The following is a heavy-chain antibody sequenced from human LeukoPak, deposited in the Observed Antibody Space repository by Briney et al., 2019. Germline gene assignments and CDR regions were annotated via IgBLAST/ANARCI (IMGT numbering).Heavy chain of an antibody. V-gene: IGHV3-13*01. Sequence: GGSLRLSCAASGFTFSSYDMHWVRQATGKGLEWVSAIGTAGDTYYPGSVKGRFTISRENAKNSLYLQMNSLRAGDTAVYYCARDPRNYGMDVWGQGTTVTVSS. CDR2: IGTAGDT. J-gene: IGHJ6*02. CDR1: GFTFSSYD. CDR3: ARDPRNYGMDV.